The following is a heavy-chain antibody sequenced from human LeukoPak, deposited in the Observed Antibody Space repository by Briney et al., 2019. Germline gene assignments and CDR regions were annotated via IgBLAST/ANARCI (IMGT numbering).Heavy chain of an antibody. V-gene: IGHV3-21*01. Sequence: GGSLRLSCAASGFTFTTYNMNWVRQAPGKGLEWVSFISSDGTYIYYADSVKGRFTISRDNAKNSLYLQMNSLRAEDTAVYYCAKAGLIAVAGTYYYYMDVWGKGTTVTISS. CDR2: ISSDGTYI. CDR3: AKAGLIAVAGTYYYYMDV. CDR1: GFTFTTYN. D-gene: IGHD6-19*01. J-gene: IGHJ6*03.